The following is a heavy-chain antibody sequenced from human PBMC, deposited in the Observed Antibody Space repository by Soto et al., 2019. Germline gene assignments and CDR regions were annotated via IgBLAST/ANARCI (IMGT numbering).Heavy chain of an antibody. D-gene: IGHD4-17*01. V-gene: IGHV3-21*01. CDR1: GFTFSSYS. CDR2: ISSSSSYI. J-gene: IGHJ6*02. Sequence: GGSLRLSCAASGFTFSSYSMNWVRQAPGKGLEWVSSISSSSSYIYYADSVKGRFTISRDNAKNSLYLQMNSLRAEDTAVYYCARDRQDYGDYVGGMDVWGQGTTVTVSS. CDR3: ARDRQDYGDYVGGMDV.